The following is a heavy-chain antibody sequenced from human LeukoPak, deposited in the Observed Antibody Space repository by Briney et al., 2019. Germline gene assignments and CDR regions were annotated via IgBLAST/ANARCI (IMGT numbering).Heavy chain of an antibody. J-gene: IGHJ6*02. D-gene: IGHD3-22*01. CDR2: IIPILGIA. CDR1: GGTFSSYA. Sequence: GASVKVSCKASGGTFSSYAISWVRQAPGQGLEWMGRIIPILGIANYAQKFQGRVTITADKSTSTAYMELSSLRSEDTAVYYCARLHYYDSSGYYRLDYYYGMDVWGQGTTVTVSS. V-gene: IGHV1-69*04. CDR3: ARLHYYDSSGYYRLDYYYGMDV.